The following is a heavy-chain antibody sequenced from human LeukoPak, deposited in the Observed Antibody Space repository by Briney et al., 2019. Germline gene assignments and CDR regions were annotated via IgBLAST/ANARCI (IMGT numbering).Heavy chain of an antibody. J-gene: IGHJ4*02. CDR3: ARDGYCSSGSCYGSYDY. D-gene: IGHD2-15*01. Sequence: GGSLRLSCAASGFTFSDYYMSWIRQAPGKGLEWVSYISSSSSYTNYADSVKGRFTISRDNAKNTLYLQMNSLRAEDTAVYYCARDGYCSSGSCYGSYDYWGQGTLVTVSS. CDR2: ISSSSSYT. V-gene: IGHV3-11*05. CDR1: GFTFSDYY.